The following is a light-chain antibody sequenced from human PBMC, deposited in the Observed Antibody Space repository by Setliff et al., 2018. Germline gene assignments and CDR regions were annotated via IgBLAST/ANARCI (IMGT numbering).Light chain of an antibody. V-gene: IGLV2-11*01. CDR3: CSYVGSHTLRV. CDR1: SSDVGGSNY. Sequence: QSALAQPRSVSGSPGQSVSISCTGTSSDVGGSNYVSWYQQHLGRAPKLMIYDVYRRPSGVPDRFSGSKSGNTASLTISGLQAEDEADYYCCSYVGSHTLRVFGTGTKVTVL. J-gene: IGLJ1*01. CDR2: DVY.